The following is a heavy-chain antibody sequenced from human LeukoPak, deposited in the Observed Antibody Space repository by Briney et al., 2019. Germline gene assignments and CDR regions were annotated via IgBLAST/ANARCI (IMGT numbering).Heavy chain of an antibody. Sequence: ASVKVSCKASGYTFTSYGISWVRQAPGQGLEWMGWISAYNGNTNYAQKLQGRVTMTTDTSTSTAYMELRSLRSDDTAVYYCARGYDILTGYYQRGFDPWGQGTLVTVSS. CDR2: ISAYNGNT. CDR1: GYTFTSYG. CDR3: ARGYDILTGYYQRGFDP. D-gene: IGHD3-9*01. V-gene: IGHV1-18*01. J-gene: IGHJ5*02.